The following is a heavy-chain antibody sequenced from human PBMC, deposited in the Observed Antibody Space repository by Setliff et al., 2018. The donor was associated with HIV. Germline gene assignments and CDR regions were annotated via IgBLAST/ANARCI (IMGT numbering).Heavy chain of an antibody. Sequence: SETLSLTCAVSGYSISSGYYWGWIRQPPGEGLERIGSIYHSGSTYYNPSLKSRVTISVDTSKNQFSLKLSSVTAADTAVYYCARMYSGYDWSPAGARTRYFDYWGQGTLVTVSS. D-gene: IGHD5-12*01. V-gene: IGHV4-38-2*01. CDR1: GYSISSGYY. CDR2: IYHSGST. CDR3: ARMYSGYDWSPAGARTRYFDY. J-gene: IGHJ4*02.